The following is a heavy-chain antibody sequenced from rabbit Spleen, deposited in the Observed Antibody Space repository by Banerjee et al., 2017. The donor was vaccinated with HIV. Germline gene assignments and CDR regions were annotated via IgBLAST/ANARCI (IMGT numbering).Heavy chain of an antibody. Sequence: QEQLEESGGDLVKPEGSLTLTCTASGFSFSYSYWICWVRQAPGKGLEWIACIYVGSGASTAYASWAKGRFTISKTSSTTVTLQMTSLTAADTATYFCARGSATMTMVITGYYLTLWGPGTLVTVS. J-gene: IGHJ4*01. D-gene: IGHD2-1*01. CDR3: ARGSATMTMVITGYYLTL. CDR2: IYVGSGAST. V-gene: IGHV1S45*01. CDR1: GFSFSYSYW.